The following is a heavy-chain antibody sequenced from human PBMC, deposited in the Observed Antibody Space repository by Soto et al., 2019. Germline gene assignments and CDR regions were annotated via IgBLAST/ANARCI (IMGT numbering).Heavy chain of an antibody. CDR3: TRETVAGITGLDY. Sequence: GGSLRLSCAASGFNVGAFAVNWVRQAPGKGLEWVSGISVSDAFIYYADSVRGRFSISRDASENILYLQMNSLRVDDTALYYCTRETVAGITGLDYWGPGTLVTVSS. CDR2: ISVSDAFI. D-gene: IGHD1-20*01. J-gene: IGHJ4*02. V-gene: IGHV3-23*01. CDR1: GFNVGAFA.